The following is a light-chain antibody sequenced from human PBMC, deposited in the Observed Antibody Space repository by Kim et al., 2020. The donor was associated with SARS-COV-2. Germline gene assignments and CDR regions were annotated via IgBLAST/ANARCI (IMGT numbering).Light chain of an antibody. J-gene: IGKJ2*01. CDR2: WAS. CDR3: QQYYTTPYT. V-gene: IGKV4-1*01. CDR1: QSVLYSSNNKNC. Sequence: RATIHCKSSQSVLYSSNNKNCIVWYQQKPGQPPKVVIYWASTRKSGVPDRFSGSGSGTDFTLTISSLQAEDVAVYYCQQYYTTPYTFGQGTKLEI.